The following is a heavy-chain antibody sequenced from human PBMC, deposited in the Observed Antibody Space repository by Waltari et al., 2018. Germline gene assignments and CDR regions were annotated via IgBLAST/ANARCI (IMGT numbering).Heavy chain of an antibody. V-gene: IGHV1-69*05. Sequence: QVQLVQSGAEVKKPGSSVKVSCKASGGTSSSYPIRWVRQAPAQGLEWMGGIIPIFGTANYAQKFQGRVTITTDESTSTAYMELSSLRSEDTAVYYCAREARYCSGGSCYDAFDIWGQGTMVTVSS. CDR3: AREARYCSGGSCYDAFDI. CDR2: IIPIFGTA. D-gene: IGHD2-15*01. CDR1: GGTSSSYP. J-gene: IGHJ3*02.